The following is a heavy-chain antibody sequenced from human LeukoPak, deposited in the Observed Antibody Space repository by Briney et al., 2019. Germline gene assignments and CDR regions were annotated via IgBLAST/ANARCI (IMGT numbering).Heavy chain of an antibody. CDR3: APGAAMVGPYYFDY. J-gene: IGHJ4*02. D-gene: IGHD5-18*01. Sequence: ASVEVSCKASGYTFTGYYLHWVRQAPGQGLEWMGWINPDSGGTNYAQKFQGRVTMTRDTSISTAYMELSRLRSDDTAVYYCAPGAAMVGPYYFDYWGQGTLVTVSS. V-gene: IGHV1-2*02. CDR2: INPDSGGT. CDR1: GYTFTGYY.